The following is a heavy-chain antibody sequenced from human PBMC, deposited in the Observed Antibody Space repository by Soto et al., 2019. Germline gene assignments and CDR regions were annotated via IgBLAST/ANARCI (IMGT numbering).Heavy chain of an antibody. J-gene: IGHJ4*02. Sequence: QVQLVQSVAEVKKPGSSVKVSCKASGDSFSSYAISWVRQAPGHGLEWMGRIIPIFGTPNYAQRVEGRVTITADESTSTAHMDLSSLRSDDTAVYYCATGGNYYETSGLADWGQGTLVTVSS. CDR2: IIPIFGTP. D-gene: IGHD3-22*01. CDR3: ATGGNYYETSGLAD. V-gene: IGHV1-69*01. CDR1: GDSFSSYA.